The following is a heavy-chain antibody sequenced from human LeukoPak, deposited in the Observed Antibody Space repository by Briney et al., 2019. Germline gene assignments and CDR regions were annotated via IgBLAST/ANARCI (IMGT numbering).Heavy chain of an antibody. D-gene: IGHD5-18*01. CDR2: IKQERGQE. V-gene: IGHV3-7*03. CDR1: GLTVSNHW. CDR3: ASLDTAKQPLANH. J-gene: IGHJ5*02. Sequence: GGSLRLSCVASGLTVSNHWVSWVRQAPGKGLEWVANIKQERGQEYYVDSVKGRFTISKDSAKNSLYLQMNSLRVEDTAMYYCASLDTAKQPLANHWGQGTLVTVSS.